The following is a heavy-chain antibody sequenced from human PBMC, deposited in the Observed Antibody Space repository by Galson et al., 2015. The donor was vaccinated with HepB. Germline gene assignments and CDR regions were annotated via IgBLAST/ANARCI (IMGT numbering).Heavy chain of an antibody. J-gene: IGHJ3*02. CDR1: GYSLTELS. V-gene: IGHV1-24*01. D-gene: IGHD3/OR15-3a*01. CDR3: ATGKKLDWELNSAFDI. Sequence: SVKVSCKVSGYSLTELSMQWLRQAPGNGLEWMGGFDPEHGETTYAERFQGRVTMTEDTSADTAYMELSSLRSEDTAVYYCATGKKLDWELNSAFDIWGQGTMGAVTS. CDR2: FDPEHGET.